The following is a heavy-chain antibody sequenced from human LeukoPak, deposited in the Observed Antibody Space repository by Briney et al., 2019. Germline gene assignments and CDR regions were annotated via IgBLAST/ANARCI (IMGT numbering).Heavy chain of an antibody. J-gene: IGHJ4*02. D-gene: IGHD5-18*01. Sequence: PGGSLRLSCAASGFTFSSYWMSWVRQAPGKGLEWVANIKQDGSEKYYVDSVKGRFTISRDNAKNSLYLQMNSLRAEDTAVYYCARDLRYRYGFFDYWGQGTLVTVSS. CDR1: GFTFSSYW. CDR2: IKQDGSEK. V-gene: IGHV3-7*01. CDR3: ARDLRYRYGFFDY.